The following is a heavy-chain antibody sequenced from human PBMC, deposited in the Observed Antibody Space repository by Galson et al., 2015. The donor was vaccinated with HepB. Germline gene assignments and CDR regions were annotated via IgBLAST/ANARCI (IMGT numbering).Heavy chain of an antibody. D-gene: IGHD3-22*01. Sequence: SVKVSCKASGYTFTNYYVSWVRQAPGQGLEWIRLINPLGGSTVYADQFQDRVTMTSDTSTDTAYLELNRLRLDDTAIYYCAVVVFGYFDYWGQGTLVTVSS. V-gene: IGHV1-46*03. CDR1: GYTFTNYY. CDR3: AVVVFGYFDY. J-gene: IGHJ4*02. CDR2: INPLGGST.